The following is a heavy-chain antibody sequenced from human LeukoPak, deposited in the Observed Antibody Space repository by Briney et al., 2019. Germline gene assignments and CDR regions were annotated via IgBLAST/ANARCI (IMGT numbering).Heavy chain of an antibody. Sequence: SETLSLTCTVSGGSISSGGYHWSWIRQHPGKGLEWIGYIYYSGSTYYNPSLKSRVTISVDTSKNQFSPKLSSVTAADTAVYYCARTYYYDSSGYYHFDYWGQGTLVTVSS. CDR3: ARTYYYDSSGYYHFDY. V-gene: IGHV4-31*03. CDR2: IYYSGST. J-gene: IGHJ4*02. D-gene: IGHD3-22*01. CDR1: GGSISSGGYH.